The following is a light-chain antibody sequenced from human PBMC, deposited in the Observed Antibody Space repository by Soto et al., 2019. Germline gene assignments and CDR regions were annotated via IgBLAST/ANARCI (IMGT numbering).Light chain of an antibody. J-gene: IGKJ1*01. CDR1: QSISSW. Sequence: DIQMTQSPSTLSASVGDRVTITCRASQSISSWLAWYQQKPGKAPKLLIYKASSLESGVPSRFSGSGSGTEFPLTISSLQPDDFATYYCQQYNSYSPTWTFGQGTKVEIK. CDR3: QQYNSYSPTWT. CDR2: KAS. V-gene: IGKV1-5*03.